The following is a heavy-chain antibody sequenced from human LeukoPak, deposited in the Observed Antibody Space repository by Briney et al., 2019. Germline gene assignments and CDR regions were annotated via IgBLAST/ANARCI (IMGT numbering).Heavy chain of an antibody. CDR1: DDSFSSHY. J-gene: IGHJ3*02. CDR2: ISYIGST. D-gene: IGHD4-17*01. V-gene: IGHV4-59*11. CDR3: ARDLVTVTKGFDI. Sequence: SETLSLTCAVSDDSFSSHYWTWIRQPPGKGLEWIGYISYIGSTNYNPSLKSRVTISIDTSKNQFSLKLSSVTAADTAVYYCARDLVTVTKGFDIWGQGSMVSVSS.